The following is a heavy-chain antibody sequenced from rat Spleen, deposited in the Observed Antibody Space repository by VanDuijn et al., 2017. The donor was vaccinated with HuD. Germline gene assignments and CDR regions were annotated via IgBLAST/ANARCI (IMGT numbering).Heavy chain of an antibody. CDR2: ISYSGST. J-gene: IGHJ3*01. D-gene: IGHD1-1*01. CDR3: ARSEGVQYYLPFAD. Sequence: EVQLQESGPGLVKPSQSLSLTCSVTGYSITSHYWGWIRKFPGNKMEWMGYISYSGSTSYNPSLKSRISITRDTSKNQFFLQLNSVTTKDTANYYCARSEGVQYYLPFADWGQGTLVTISS. V-gene: IGHV3-1*01. CDR1: GYSITSHY.